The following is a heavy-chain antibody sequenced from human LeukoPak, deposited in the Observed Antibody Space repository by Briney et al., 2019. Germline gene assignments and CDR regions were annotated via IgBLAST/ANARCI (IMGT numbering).Heavy chain of an antibody. Sequence: SETLSLTCAVYGGSFSGSYWRWIRQPPGKGLEWIGEINHSGTTNSNPSLKSRVTMSVDRSKNQFSLNLSSVTAADTAVYYCTRGLVNGKFDYWGQGALVSVSS. CDR3: TRGLVNGKFDY. J-gene: IGHJ4*02. V-gene: IGHV4-34*01. CDR1: GGSFSGSY. D-gene: IGHD2-8*01. CDR2: INHSGTT.